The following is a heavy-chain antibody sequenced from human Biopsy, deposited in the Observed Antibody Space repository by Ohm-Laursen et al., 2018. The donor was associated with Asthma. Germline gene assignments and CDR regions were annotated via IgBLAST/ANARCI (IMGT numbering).Heavy chain of an antibody. V-gene: IGHV1-24*01. J-gene: IGHJ4*02. D-gene: IGHD4-17*01. CDR3: ASDFPKDYVRYNFQF. CDR1: GYSLTDLS. Sequence: GASVKVSCKISGYSLTDLSMHWVRQAPGQGLEWMGGHDHGEGGTVNARRFQGRVIMTEDTSTDTAYMELSSLSSDDTAVYYYASDFPKDYVRYNFQFWGQGTLVTVSS. CDR2: HDHGEGGT.